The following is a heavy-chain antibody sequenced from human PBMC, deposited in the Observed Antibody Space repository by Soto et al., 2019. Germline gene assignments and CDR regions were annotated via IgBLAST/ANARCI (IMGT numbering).Heavy chain of an antibody. CDR2: IYSGGTT. J-gene: IGHJ4*02. V-gene: IGHV3-53*02. CDR3: ARGYGTSYGFGY. D-gene: IGHD5-18*01. Sequence: EVQLVETGGGLIQPGGSLRLSCAASGFSVSTNFMTWVRQAPGKGLEWVSNIYSGGTTYYAGSVKGRFTISRDSSKNMVYLQMNNLRAEDTDVYYCARGYGTSYGFGYWGQGTLVSVSS. CDR1: GFSVSTNF.